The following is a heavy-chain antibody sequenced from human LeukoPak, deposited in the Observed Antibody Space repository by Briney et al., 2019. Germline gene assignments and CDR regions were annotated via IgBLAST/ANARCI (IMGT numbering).Heavy chain of an antibody. V-gene: IGHV4-30-4*08. CDR2: IYYSGST. Sequence: SETLSLTCTVSGGSISSGDYYWSWIRQPPGKGLEWIGYIYYSGSTYYNPSLKSRVTISLDTSKNQFSLKLSSVTAADTAVYYCASPSIAAPIPFYYYYMDVWGKGTTVTVSS. CDR3: ASPSIAAPIPFYYYYMDV. D-gene: IGHD6-6*01. J-gene: IGHJ6*03. CDR1: GGSISSGDYY.